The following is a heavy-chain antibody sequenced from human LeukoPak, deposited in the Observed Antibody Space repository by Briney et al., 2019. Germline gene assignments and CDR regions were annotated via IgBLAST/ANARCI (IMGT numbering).Heavy chain of an antibody. CDR2: ISAYNGST. V-gene: IGHV1-18*01. CDR3: ARPRYGSGSYYIDY. Sequence: ASVKVSCKASGYTFTSYGISWVRQAPGQGLEWMGWISAYNGSTNYAQKLQGRVTMTTDTSTSTAYMELRSLRSDDTAVYYCARPRYGSGSYYIDYWGQGTLVTVSS. D-gene: IGHD3-10*01. CDR1: GYTFTSYG. J-gene: IGHJ4*02.